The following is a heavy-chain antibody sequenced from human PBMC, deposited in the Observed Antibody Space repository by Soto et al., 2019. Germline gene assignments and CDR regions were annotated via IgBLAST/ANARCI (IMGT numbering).Heavy chain of an antibody. CDR1: GGSVSSGSYY. V-gene: IGHV4-61*01. CDR3: ARGYSSSWEYYFDY. D-gene: IGHD6-13*01. J-gene: IGHJ4*02. Sequence: ASETLSLTCTVSGGSVSSGSYYWSWIRQPPGKGLEWIGYIYYSGSTNYNPSLKSRVTISVDTSKNQFSLKLSSVTAADTAVYYCARGYSSSWEYYFDYWGQGTLVTVSS. CDR2: IYYSGST.